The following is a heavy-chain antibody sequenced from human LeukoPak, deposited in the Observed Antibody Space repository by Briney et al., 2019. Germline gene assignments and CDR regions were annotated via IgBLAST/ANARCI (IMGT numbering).Heavy chain of an antibody. CDR3: ARLPRRCSGGSCPDY. J-gene: IGHJ4*02. Sequence: SETLSLTCTVSGGSISSSSYYWGWIRQPPGKGLEWIGSIYYSGSTYYNPSLKSRVTISVDTSKNQYSLKLSSVTAADTAVYYCARLPRRCSGGSCPDYWGQGTLVTVSS. CDR1: GGSISSSSYY. CDR2: IYYSGST. V-gene: IGHV4-39*01. D-gene: IGHD2-15*01.